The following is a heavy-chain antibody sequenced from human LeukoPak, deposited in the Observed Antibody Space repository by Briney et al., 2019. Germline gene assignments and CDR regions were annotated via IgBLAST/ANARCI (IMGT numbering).Heavy chain of an antibody. CDR3: ARAKCSSTSCYGPYYYYGMDV. CDR1: GGSISSGGYY. D-gene: IGHD2-2*01. Sequence: SQTLSLTCTVSGGSISSGGYYWSWIRQHPGKGLEWIGYIYYSGSTYYNPSLKSRVTISVDTPKNQFSLKLSSVTAADTAVYYCARAKCSSTSCYGPYYYYGMDVWGQGTTVTVSS. CDR2: IYYSGST. J-gene: IGHJ6*02. V-gene: IGHV4-31*03.